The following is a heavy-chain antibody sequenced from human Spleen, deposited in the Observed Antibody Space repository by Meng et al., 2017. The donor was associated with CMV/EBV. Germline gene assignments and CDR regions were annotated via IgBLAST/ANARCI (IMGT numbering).Heavy chain of an antibody. V-gene: IGHV3-7*01. J-gene: IGHJ6*02. CDR2: IHQDGSQK. Sequence: GESLKISCAASGFTFRSYWMSWVRQAPGKALEWVANIHQDGSQKNYVDSVKGRFTISRDNAKNSVYLQMTSLRVEDTAVYYCGRDMDVWGQGTTVTVSS. CDR1: GFTFRSYW. CDR3: GRDMDV.